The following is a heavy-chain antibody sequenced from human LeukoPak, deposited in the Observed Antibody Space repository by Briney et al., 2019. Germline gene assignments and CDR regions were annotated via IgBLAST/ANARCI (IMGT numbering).Heavy chain of an antibody. Sequence: ASVKVSCKASGYTFISYGISWVRQAPGQGLEWMGWISAYNGNTNYAQKLQGRVTMTTDASTSTAYMELRSLRSDDTAVYYCARVVGYSSSWYREVVVDYYYYYGMDVWGQGTTVTVSS. D-gene: IGHD6-13*01. CDR2: ISAYNGNT. V-gene: IGHV1-18*01. CDR1: GYTFISYG. J-gene: IGHJ6*02. CDR3: ARVVGYSSSWYREVVVDYYYYYGMDV.